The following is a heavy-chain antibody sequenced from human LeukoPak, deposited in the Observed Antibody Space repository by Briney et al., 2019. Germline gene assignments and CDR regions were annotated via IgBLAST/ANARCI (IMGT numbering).Heavy chain of an antibody. V-gene: IGHV3-23*01. Sequence: GGSLRLSCAASGFTFTNYAMSWVRQAPGKGLEWVSTISGSGGSTHYADSVKGRFTISRDNSKNTLYLQMNSLRAEDTGVYHCTTRRDSSGSYGMDVWGQGTTVTVSS. CDR3: TTRRDSSGSYGMDV. CDR2: ISGSGGST. J-gene: IGHJ6*02. CDR1: GFTFTNYA. D-gene: IGHD3-22*01.